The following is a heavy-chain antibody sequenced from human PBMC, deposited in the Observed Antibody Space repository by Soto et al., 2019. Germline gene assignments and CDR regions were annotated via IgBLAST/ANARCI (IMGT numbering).Heavy chain of an antibody. CDR2: ISAYNGNT. Sequence: SVKVSRKAFCYTFTSDGISWVRQAPGQGLEWMGWISAYNGNTNYAQKLQGRVTMTTDTSTSTAYMELRSLRSDDTAVYYCARDVYYDFWSGYKPFVWFDPWGQGTLVTVSS. CDR3: ARDVYYDFWSGYKPFVWFDP. D-gene: IGHD3-3*01. J-gene: IGHJ5*02. CDR1: CYTFTSDG. V-gene: IGHV1-18*04.